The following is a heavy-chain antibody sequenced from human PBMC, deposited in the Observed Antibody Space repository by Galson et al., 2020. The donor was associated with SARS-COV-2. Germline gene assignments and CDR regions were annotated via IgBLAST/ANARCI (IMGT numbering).Heavy chain of an antibody. Sequence: NSGGSLRLSCAASGFTFSDYYMSWIRQAPGKGLEWVSYISSSGSTIYYADSVKGRFTISRDNAKNSLYLQMNSLRAEDTAVYYCAREALSGITIFGVVIYRYFDYWGQGTLVTVSS. J-gene: IGHJ4*02. CDR1: GFTFSDYY. V-gene: IGHV3-11*01. D-gene: IGHD3-3*01. CDR3: AREALSGITIFGVVIYRYFDY. CDR2: ISSSGSTI.